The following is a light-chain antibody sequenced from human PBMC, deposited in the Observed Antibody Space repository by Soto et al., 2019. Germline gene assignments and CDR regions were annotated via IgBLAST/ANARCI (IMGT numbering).Light chain of an antibody. Sequence: DIQMTQSPSSLSASVGDRVTITCRASQSISSYLNWYQQKPGKAPKLLIYAASSLQSGVPSRFSGSGSGTEFTLTISSLQPEDFATDSCHQSYSTGSFTFGPGTKVDIK. CDR1: QSISSY. V-gene: IGKV1-39*01. J-gene: IGKJ3*01. CDR2: AAS. CDR3: HQSYSTGSFT.